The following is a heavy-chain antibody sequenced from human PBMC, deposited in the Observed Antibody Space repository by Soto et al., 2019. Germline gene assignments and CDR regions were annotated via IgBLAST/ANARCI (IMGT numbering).Heavy chain of an antibody. D-gene: IGHD3-10*01. CDR1: GGSFSGYY. V-gene: IGHV4-34*01. Sequence: QVQLQQWGAGLLKPSETLSLTCAVYGGSFSGYYWSWIRQPPGKGLEWIGEINHSGSTNYNPSLKSRVTISVDTYKNQFSLKLSSVTAADTAVYYCARGFITMVRGVPQPYYYYGMDVWGQGTTVTVSS. CDR3: ARGFITMVRGVPQPYYYYGMDV. CDR2: INHSGST. J-gene: IGHJ6*02.